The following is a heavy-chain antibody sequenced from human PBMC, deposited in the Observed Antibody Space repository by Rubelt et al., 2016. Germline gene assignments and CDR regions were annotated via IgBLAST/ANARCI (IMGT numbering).Heavy chain of an antibody. D-gene: IGHD3-22*01. V-gene: IGHV3-7*01. Sequence: EVQLLESGGGLVQPGGSLRLSCAASGFTFSSYWMSWVRQAPGKGLEWVANIKQDGGEKYYVDSVKGRFTISRDNAKNSMYVQMNSLRAQETDVYYCARANYESSGYYYGEYFQHWGQGTLVTVSS. CDR1: GFTFSSYW. CDR2: IKQDGGEK. J-gene: IGHJ1*01. CDR3: ARANYESSGYYYGEYFQH.